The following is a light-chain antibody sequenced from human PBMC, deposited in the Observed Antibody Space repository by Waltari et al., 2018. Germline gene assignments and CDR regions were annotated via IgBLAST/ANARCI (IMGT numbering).Light chain of an antibody. Sequence: QTVVTQEPSLSVSPGGTVTLTCALSSGSISSTSYATWYQQTPGQAPRRPVYKATSRSSGVPERFSGSILGNKAALTITGARAEDESDYYCSLYMGSGIWVFGGGTKLTVL. J-gene: IGLJ3*02. CDR1: SGSISSTSY. CDR2: KAT. V-gene: IGLV8-61*01. CDR3: SLYMGSGIWV.